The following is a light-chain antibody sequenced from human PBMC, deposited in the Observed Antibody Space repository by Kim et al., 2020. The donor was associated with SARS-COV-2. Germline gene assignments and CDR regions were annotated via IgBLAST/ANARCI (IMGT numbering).Light chain of an antibody. CDR1: QSVSSSY. CDR2: GAS. V-gene: IGKV3-20*01. J-gene: IGKJ1*01. CDR3: QQYGSSPWT. Sequence: SPGERATLSCRASQSVSSSYLAWYQQKPGQAPRLLIYGASRRATGIPDRFSGSGSRTDFTLTISRLEPEDFEVYYCQQYGSSPWTFGQGTKVEIK.